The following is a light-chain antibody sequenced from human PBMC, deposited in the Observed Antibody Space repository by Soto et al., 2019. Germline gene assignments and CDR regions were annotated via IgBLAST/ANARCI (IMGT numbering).Light chain of an antibody. CDR3: QHTTDFT. V-gene: IGKV1-5*01. CDR2: DVS. J-gene: IGKJ2*01. CDR1: SSSKW. Sequence: DIQMTQSPSTLAASVGDTVTMTCRSSSKWLAWYQKKPGKAPKLLIYDVSNLERGVPPRFSGSTSGAESTLTITVLQPDDLGTYYCQHTTDFTFGQGNKVEIK.